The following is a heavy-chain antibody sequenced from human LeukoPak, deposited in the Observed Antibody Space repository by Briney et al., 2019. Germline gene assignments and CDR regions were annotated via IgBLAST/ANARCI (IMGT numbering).Heavy chain of an antibody. V-gene: IGHV1-2*02. CDR2: INPNSGGT. CDR1: GGTFSSYA. J-gene: IGHJ4*02. CDR3: ARPHYDFWSGYYTTYFDY. D-gene: IGHD3-3*01. Sequence: ASVKVSCKASGGTFSSYAIGWVRQAPGQGLEWMGWINPNSGGTNYAQKFQGRVTMTRDTSISTAYMELSRLRSDDTAVYYCARPHYDFWSGYYTTYFDYWGQGTLVTVPS.